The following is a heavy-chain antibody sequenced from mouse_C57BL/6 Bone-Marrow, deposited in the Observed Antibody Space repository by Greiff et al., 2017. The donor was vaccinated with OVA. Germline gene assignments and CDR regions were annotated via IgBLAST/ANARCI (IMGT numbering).Heavy chain of an antibody. CDR2: ISSGGSYT. CDR3: AREDSNYDYAMDY. CDR1: GFTFSSYG. D-gene: IGHD2-5*01. Sequence: DVQLQESGGDLVKPGGSLKLSCAASGFTFSSYGMSWVRQTPDKRLEWVATISSGGSYTYSPDSVKGRFTISRDNAKNTLYLQMSSLKSEDTAMYYCAREDSNYDYAMDYWGQGTSVTVSS. J-gene: IGHJ4*01. V-gene: IGHV5-6*01.